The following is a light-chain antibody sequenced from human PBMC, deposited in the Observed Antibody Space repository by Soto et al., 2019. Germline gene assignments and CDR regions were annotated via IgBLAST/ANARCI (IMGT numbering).Light chain of an antibody. CDR3: QQYGSSPPLT. CDR1: QCVSSSY. Sequence: EIVLTQSPGTLSLSPGERATLSCRASQCVSSSYLAWYQQKPGQAPRLLIYGASSRATGIPDRFSGSGSGTDLTLTISRLEPEDFAVYYCQQYGSSPPLTFGPGTKVDIK. CDR2: GAS. V-gene: IGKV3-20*01. J-gene: IGKJ3*01.